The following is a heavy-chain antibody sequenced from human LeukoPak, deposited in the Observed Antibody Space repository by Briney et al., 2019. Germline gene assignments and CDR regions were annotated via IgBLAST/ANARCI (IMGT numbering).Heavy chain of an antibody. J-gene: IGHJ4*02. V-gene: IGHV1-2*02. CDR1: AYTITGSY. D-gene: IGHD4-17*01. CDR2: INPNSGGT. Sequence: ASVKVSCKASAYTITGSYIHWVRQDPGQGLEWTGWINPNSGGTNYAQQFQGRVTLTRDTSISTAYMELRSLRSDDTAIYYCARRADYGADWGQGTLVTVSS. CDR3: ARRADYGAD.